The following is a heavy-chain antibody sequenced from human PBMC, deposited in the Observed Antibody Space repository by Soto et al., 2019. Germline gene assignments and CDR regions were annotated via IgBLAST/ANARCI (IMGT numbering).Heavy chain of an antibody. J-gene: IGHJ5*02. CDR3: ARIGYCSGASCYFGWFDP. CDR1: GYSISSGYY. Sequence: SETLSLTCAVSGYSISSGYYWGWIRQPPEKGLEWIGSIYHSGSTYYNPSLKSRVTISVDTSKNQFSLKLTSVTASDTAVYYCARIGYCSGASCYFGWFDPWGQGTLVTVSS. CDR2: IYHSGST. V-gene: IGHV4-38-2*01. D-gene: IGHD2-2*01.